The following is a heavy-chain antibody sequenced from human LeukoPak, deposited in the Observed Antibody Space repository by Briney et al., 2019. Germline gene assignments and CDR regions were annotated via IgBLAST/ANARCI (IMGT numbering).Heavy chain of an antibody. D-gene: IGHD6-13*01. CDR2: FDPEDGET. V-gene: IGHV1-24*01. J-gene: IGHJ5*02. CDR3: ATDLIAAAGNWFDP. Sequence: ASVKVSRKVSGYTLTELSMHWVRQAPGKGLEWMGGFDPEDGETIYAQKFQGRVTMTEDTSTDTAYMELSSLRSEDTAVYYCATDLIAAAGNWFDPWGQGTLVTVSS. CDR1: GYTLTELS.